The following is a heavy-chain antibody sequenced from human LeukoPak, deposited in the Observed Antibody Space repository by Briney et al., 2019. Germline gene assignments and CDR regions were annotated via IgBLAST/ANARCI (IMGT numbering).Heavy chain of an antibody. CDR3: ARDLYSGHEGNAFDI. CDR2: IIPILGTA. Sequence: ASVKVSCKASGGTFSSYAITWVRQAPGQGLEWMGRIIPILGTANYAQKFQGRVTIIADKSTSTAYMELSSLRSEDTAVYYCARDLYSGHEGNAFDIWGQGTMVTVSS. J-gene: IGHJ3*02. D-gene: IGHD5-12*01. V-gene: IGHV1-69*04. CDR1: GGTFSSYA.